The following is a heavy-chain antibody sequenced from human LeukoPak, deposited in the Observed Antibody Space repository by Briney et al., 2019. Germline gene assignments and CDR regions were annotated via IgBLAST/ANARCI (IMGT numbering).Heavy chain of an antibody. CDR3: ASPTGLTLMSH. V-gene: IGHV3-7*01. D-gene: IGHD4-17*01. Sequence: PGGSLRLSCVGSGFTFSNYLMNWVRQAPGKGLEWVANIKQDGSEKYYVDSVKGRFTISRDNAKNSLYLQMNSLRAEDTAVYYCASPTGLTLMSHWGQGTLVTVSS. J-gene: IGHJ4*02. CDR1: GFTFSNYL. CDR2: IKQDGSEK.